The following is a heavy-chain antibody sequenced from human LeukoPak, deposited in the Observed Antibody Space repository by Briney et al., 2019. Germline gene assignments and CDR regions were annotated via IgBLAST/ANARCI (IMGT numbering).Heavy chain of an antibody. J-gene: IGHJ4*02. CDR2: VSHDGII. CDR3: ARDWVYKIDY. Sequence: GGSLRLSCETAGFTFSSYVMHWVRRTPGKGLVWVSRVSHDGIISYADSMKGRFTISRDNAKNTLTLQMNSLRVEDTAVYFCARDWVYKIDYWGRGTLVTVSS. D-gene: IGHD5-24*01. CDR1: GFTFSSYV. V-gene: IGHV3-74*01.